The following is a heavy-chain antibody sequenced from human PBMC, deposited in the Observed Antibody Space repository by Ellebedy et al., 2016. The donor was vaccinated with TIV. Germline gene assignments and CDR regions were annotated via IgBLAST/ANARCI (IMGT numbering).Heavy chain of an antibody. V-gene: IGHV3-11*01. CDR2: ISSSGSTI. D-gene: IGHD3-16*01. J-gene: IGHJ3*02. Sequence: GGSLRLXXAASGFTFSDYYMSWIRQAPGKGLEWVSYISSSGSTIYYADSVKGRFTISRDNAKNSLYLQMNSLRAEDTAVYYCARVFYGGAFDIWGQGTMVTVSS. CDR3: ARVFYGGAFDI. CDR1: GFTFSDYY.